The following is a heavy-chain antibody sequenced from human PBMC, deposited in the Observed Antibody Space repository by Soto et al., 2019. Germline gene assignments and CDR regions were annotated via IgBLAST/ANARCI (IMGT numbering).Heavy chain of an antibody. CDR1: GGSFSGYY. CDR3: ARGNSAIVERGWFDP. D-gene: IGHD1-26*01. J-gene: IGHJ5*02. V-gene: IGHV4-34*01. Sequence: SATLSLTCAVYGGSFSGYYWSWIRQPPGKGLEWIGEINHSGSTNYNPSLKSRVTISVDTSKNQFSLKLSSVTAADTAVYYCARGNSAIVERGWFDPWGQGTLVTVSS. CDR2: INHSGST.